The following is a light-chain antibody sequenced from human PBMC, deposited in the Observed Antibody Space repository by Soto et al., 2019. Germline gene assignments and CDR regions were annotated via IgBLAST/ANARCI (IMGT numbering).Light chain of an antibody. CDR1: QSVSSL. CDR2: GAS. Sequence: EVVMTQSPATLSVSPGERATLSCRASQSVSSLLAWYQQKPGQAPRLLIYGASTRATGIPDRFSASGSGTEFALTISSLQSGDFAVYYCQTYGDSLFTFGPGTKV. V-gene: IGKV3-15*01. J-gene: IGKJ3*01. CDR3: QTYGDSLFT.